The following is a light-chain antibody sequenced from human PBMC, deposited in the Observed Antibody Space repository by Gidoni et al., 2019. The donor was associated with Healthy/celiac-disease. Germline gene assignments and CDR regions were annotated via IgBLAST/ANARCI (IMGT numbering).Light chain of an antibody. V-gene: IGKV3-20*01. CDR3: QQYGSSPWT. CDR1: QSVSSSY. J-gene: IGKJ1*01. Sequence: PGERATLSCRASQSVSSSYLAWYQQKPGQAPRLLIYGASSRATGIPDRFSGSGSGTDFTLTISRLEPEDFAVYYCQQYGSSPWTFGQGTKVEIK. CDR2: GAS.